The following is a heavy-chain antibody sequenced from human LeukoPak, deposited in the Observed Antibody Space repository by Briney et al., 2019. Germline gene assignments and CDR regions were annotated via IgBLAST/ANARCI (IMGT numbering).Heavy chain of an antibody. CDR2: ISGSGDNT. CDR3: AKDRWGVVADNYFDY. Sequence: GGSLRLSCAASGFTFSSYAMSWVRQVPGKGLEWVSVISGSGDNTYYADSVKGRFTISRDNSKNTLYLQMNSLRAEDTAVYYCAKDRWGVVADNYFDYWGQGTLVTVSS. CDR1: GFTFSSYA. V-gene: IGHV3-23*01. J-gene: IGHJ4*02. D-gene: IGHD3-22*01.